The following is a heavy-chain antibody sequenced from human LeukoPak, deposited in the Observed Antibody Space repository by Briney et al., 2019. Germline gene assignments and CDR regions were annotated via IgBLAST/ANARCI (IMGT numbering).Heavy chain of an antibody. J-gene: IGHJ4*02. CDR3: ARDGYGDLAHSGYEPPFDY. CDR1: GNYW. V-gene: IGHV3-74*01. CDR2: INSDGSWT. Sequence: GGSLRLSCAASGNYWMHWVRQAPGKGLVWVSHINSDGSWTSYADSVKGRFTISRDNSKNTLYLQMNSLRAEDTAVYYCARDGYGDLAHSGYEPPFDYWGQGTLVTVSS. D-gene: IGHD3-22*01.